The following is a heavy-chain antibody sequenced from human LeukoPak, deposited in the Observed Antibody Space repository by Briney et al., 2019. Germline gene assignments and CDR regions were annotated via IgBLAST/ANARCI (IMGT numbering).Heavy chain of an antibody. J-gene: IGHJ3*02. V-gene: IGHV3-30*18. D-gene: IGHD4-17*01. Sequence: GRSLRLSCAASGFTFSSYGMHRVRQAPGKGLEWVAVISYDGSNKYYADSVKGRFTISRDNSKNTLYLQMNSLRAEDTAVYYCANIYGDYAMDAFDIWGQGTMVTVSS. CDR1: GFTFSSYG. CDR2: ISYDGSNK. CDR3: ANIYGDYAMDAFDI.